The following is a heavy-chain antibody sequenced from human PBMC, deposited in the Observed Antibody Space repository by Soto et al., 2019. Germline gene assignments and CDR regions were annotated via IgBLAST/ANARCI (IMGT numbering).Heavy chain of an antibody. J-gene: IGHJ3*01. V-gene: IGHV3-48*03. CDR1: GFTFSSSE. CDR3: ARRARR. CDR2: IHPSGQPI. D-gene: IGHD1-26*01. Sequence: GGSLRLSCAVSGFTFSSSEMYWVRQAPGKGLEWISYIHPSGQPIFYADSVKGRFTISRDNANNSLFLQMNSLGDEDTAVYYCARRARRWGQGTMVTVSS.